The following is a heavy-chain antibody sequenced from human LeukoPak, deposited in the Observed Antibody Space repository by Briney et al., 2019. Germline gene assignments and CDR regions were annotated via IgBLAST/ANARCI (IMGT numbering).Heavy chain of an antibody. CDR2: IYHSGST. D-gene: IGHD2-8*01. J-gene: IGHJ4*02. CDR3: ARSAYCTNGVRYWFDY. Sequence: SETLSLTCTVSGGSISSGGYYWSWIRQPPGKGLEWIGYIYHSGSTYYNPSLKSRVTISVDRSKNQFSLKLSSVTAADTAVYYCARSAYCTNGVRYWFDYWGQGTLVTVSS. V-gene: IGHV4-30-2*01. CDR1: GGSISSGGYY.